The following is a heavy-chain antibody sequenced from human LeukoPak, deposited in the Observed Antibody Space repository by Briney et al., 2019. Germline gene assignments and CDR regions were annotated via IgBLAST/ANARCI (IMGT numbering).Heavy chain of an antibody. D-gene: IGHD3-22*01. CDR3: ARLSQTPDYYSNGGYYYLGY. J-gene: IGHJ4*02. CDR1: RYTFTSYD. Sequence: PVASVKVSCKASRYTFTSYDINWVREAAGQGLEWMGWMNPNTGRTGFAQKFQGRLTMTRDTSISTAYMELSSLRSEDTAVYYCARLSQTPDYYSNGGYYYLGYWSQGTPVTVSS. V-gene: IGHV1-8*01. CDR2: MNPNTGRT.